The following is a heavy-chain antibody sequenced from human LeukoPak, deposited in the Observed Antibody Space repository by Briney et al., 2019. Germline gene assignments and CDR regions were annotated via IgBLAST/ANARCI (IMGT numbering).Heavy chain of an antibody. D-gene: IGHD3-22*01. CDR1: GFTFSNYP. J-gene: IGHJ4*02. CDR3: ARSRDSYSDY. CDR2: ITSNGVGT. V-gene: IGHV3-64*02. Sequence: GGSLRLSCAASGFTFSNYPMHWVRQAPGKRLEYVSAITSNGVGTYYADSVRGRFTISRDNSNNTLYLQMGSLRVEDMAVYYCARSRDSYSDYWGQGTLVTASS.